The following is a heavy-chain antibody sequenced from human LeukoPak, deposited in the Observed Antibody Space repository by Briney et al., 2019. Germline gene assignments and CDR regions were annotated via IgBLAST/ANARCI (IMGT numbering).Heavy chain of an antibody. Sequence: PGGSLRLSCAASGFTVSSSYMSWVRQAPGKGLEWVSVLYTGGSTYYADSGKGRFTISRDNSKNTLYLQMNSLRVEDTAVYYCARDHWNYHAFDYWGQGTLVTVSS. D-gene: IGHD1-7*01. CDR3: ARDHWNYHAFDY. J-gene: IGHJ4*02. CDR1: GFTVSSSY. V-gene: IGHV3-53*01. CDR2: LYTGGST.